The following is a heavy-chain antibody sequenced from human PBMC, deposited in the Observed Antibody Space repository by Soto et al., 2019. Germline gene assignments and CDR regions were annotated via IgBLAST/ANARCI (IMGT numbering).Heavy chain of an antibody. CDR2: IYWDDDK. J-gene: IGHJ5*02. CDR3: AHTDEPRSIAAAGPRGWFDP. CDR1: GFSLSTSGVG. V-gene: IGHV2-5*02. D-gene: IGHD6-13*01. Sequence: QITLKESGPTLVKSTQTLTLTCTFSGFSLSTSGVGVGWIRQPPGKALEWLALIYWDDDKRYSPSLKSRLTITKDTSKNQVVLTMTNMNPVDTATYYCAHTDEPRSIAAAGPRGWFDPWGQGTLVTVSS.